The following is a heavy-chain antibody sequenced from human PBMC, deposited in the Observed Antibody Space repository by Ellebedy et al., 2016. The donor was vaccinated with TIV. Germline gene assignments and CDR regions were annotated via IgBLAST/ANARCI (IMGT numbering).Heavy chain of an antibody. CDR3: AKGSHYYDSSGSIFDY. CDR2: ISYDGSNR. V-gene: IGHV3-30*04. D-gene: IGHD3-22*01. J-gene: IGHJ4*02. Sequence: GGSLRLSXAASGFTFSTYAMHWVRQAPGKGLEWVAVISYDGSNRYYADSVKGRFTISRDNSKNTLYLQMNSLRAEDTAVYYCAKGSHYYDSSGSIFDYWGQGTLVTVSS. CDR1: GFTFSTYA.